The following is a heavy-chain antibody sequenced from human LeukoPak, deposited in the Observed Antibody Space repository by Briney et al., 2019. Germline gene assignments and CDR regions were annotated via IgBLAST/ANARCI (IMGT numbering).Heavy chain of an antibody. CDR1: GFTFSSYW. J-gene: IGHJ3*02. Sequence: GGSLRLSCAASGFTFSSYWMSWVRKPPGKGLEWVANIKQDGSEKYYVDSVKGRFTISRDNAKNSLYLQMNSLRAEDTAVYYCARSSMITFGGVIVKAFDIWGQGTMVTVSS. D-gene: IGHD3-16*02. CDR2: IKQDGSEK. V-gene: IGHV3-7*03. CDR3: ARSSMITFGGVIVKAFDI.